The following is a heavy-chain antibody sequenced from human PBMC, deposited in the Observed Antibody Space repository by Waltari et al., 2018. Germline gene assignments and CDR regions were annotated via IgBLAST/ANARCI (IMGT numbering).Heavy chain of an antibody. CDR1: GGSFSGYY. Sequence: QVQLQQWGAGLLKPSETLSLTCAVYGGSFSGYYWSWIRQPPGKGLEWIGEINHSGSTNYNPSLKSRVTISVDTSKNQFSLKLSSVTAADTAVYYCARREGYRIAVAGTVDYWGQGTWSPSPQ. CDR2: INHSGST. D-gene: IGHD6-19*01. V-gene: IGHV4-34*01. J-gene: IGHJ4*02. CDR3: ARREGYRIAVAGTVDY.